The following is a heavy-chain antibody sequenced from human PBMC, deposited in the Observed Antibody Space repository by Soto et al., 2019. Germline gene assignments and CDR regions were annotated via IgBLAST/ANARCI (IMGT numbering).Heavy chain of an antibody. CDR1: GYSFTNYW. J-gene: IGHJ4*02. CDR3: ARRHDSGAYFVY. CDR2: IFPDDSDT. Sequence: GESLKISGKGSGYSFTNYWIGWVRQMPGKGLEWMGIIFPDDSDTRYSPSFQGQVTISADKSISTAYLQWNSLKASDTAVYYCARRHDSGAYFVYWGQGTLVTVSS. D-gene: IGHD4-17*01. V-gene: IGHV5-51*01.